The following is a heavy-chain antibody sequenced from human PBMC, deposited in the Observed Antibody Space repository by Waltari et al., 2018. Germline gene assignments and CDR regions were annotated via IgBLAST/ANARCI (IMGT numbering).Heavy chain of an antibody. D-gene: IGHD2-15*01. CDR1: GFTFSSYA. J-gene: IGHJ4*02. Sequence: VQLVESGGGLVQPGGSLRLSCAASGFTFSSYAMSWVRQAPGKGLEWIGRIYTSGSTNYNPSLKSRVTMSVDTSKNQFSLKLSSVTAADTAVYYCASSVCSGGSCYQGVYYFDYWGQGTLVTVSS. CDR2: IYTSGST. V-gene: IGHV4-4*07. CDR3: ASSVCSGGSCYQGVYYFDY.